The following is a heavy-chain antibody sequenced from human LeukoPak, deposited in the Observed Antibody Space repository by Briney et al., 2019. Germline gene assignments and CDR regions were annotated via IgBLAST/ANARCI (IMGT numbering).Heavy chain of an antibody. CDR2: IYHSGST. CDR1: SYSTVSGYS. CDR3: ARAGIGIRYYMDV. V-gene: IGHV4-38-2*01. D-gene: IGHD3-10*01. J-gene: IGHJ6*03. Sequence: SETLSLTCAVYSYSTVSGYSWGWIRQPPGKGLEWIGNIYHSGSTYYNPSLRSRVTISLRTSKNQFSLKQRYSIRADNTVYYCARAGIGIRYYMDVWGKGTTVTVSS.